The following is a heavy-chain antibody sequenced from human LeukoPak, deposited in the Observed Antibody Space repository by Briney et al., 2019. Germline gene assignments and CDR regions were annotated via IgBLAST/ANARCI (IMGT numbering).Heavy chain of an antibody. V-gene: IGHV1-8*01. CDR3: ASGYYGSSGYYPGDY. CDR2: MNPNSGNT. J-gene: IGHJ4*02. D-gene: IGHD3-22*01. CDR1: GYTFTSYD. Sequence: GASVKVSCKASGYTFTSYDINWVRQATGQGLEWMGWMNPNSGNTGYAQKFQGRVTMTRNTSISTAYMELSSLRSEDTAVYYCASGYYGSSGYYPGDYWGQGTLVTVSS.